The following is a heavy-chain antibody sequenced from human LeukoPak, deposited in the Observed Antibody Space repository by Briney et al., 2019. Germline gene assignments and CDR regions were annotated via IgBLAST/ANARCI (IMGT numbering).Heavy chain of an antibody. CDR1: GGTFISYA. CDR3: ARNYYDSSGYYSIDY. J-gene: IGHJ4*02. D-gene: IGHD3-22*01. V-gene: IGHV1-69*13. CDR2: IIPIFGTA. Sequence: GASVKVSCMASGGTFISYAISWVRQAPGQGLEWMGGIIPIFGTANYAQKFQGRVTITADESTSIAYMELSSLRSEDTAVYYCARNYYDSSGYYSIDYWGQGTLVTVSS.